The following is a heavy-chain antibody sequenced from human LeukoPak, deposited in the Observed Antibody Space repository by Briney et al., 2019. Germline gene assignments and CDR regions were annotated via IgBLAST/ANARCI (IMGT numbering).Heavy chain of an antibody. V-gene: IGHV3-74*01. CDR2: INGDGRST. J-gene: IGHJ4*02. Sequence: GGSLRLSCAASGFTVSSYAIHWVRQAPGKGLVWVSRINGDGRSTDYAESVKGRFTISRDNAKNTLYLQMNSLRDEDTAVYYCVRGGVDYWGQGTLVTVSS. D-gene: IGHD3-16*01. CDR1: GFTVSSYA. CDR3: VRGGVDY.